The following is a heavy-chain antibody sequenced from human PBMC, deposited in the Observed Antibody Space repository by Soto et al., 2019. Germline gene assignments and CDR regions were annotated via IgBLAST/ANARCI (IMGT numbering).Heavy chain of an antibody. CDR1: GYSFTSYW. D-gene: IGHD2-2*01. CDR2: IYPGDSDT. J-gene: IGHJ6*02. CDR3: ARDWAVVVPAAIRSYNCMDV. Sequence: GESLKISCKGSGYSFTSYWIGWVRQMPGKGLEWMGIIYPGDSDTRYSPSFQGQVTISADKSISTAYLQWSSLKASDTAMYYCARDWAVVVPAAIRSYNCMDVWGQGTMVTVSS. V-gene: IGHV5-51*01.